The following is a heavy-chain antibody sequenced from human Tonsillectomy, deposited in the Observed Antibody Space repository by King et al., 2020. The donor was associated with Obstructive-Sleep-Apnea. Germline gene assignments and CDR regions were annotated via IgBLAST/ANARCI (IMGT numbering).Heavy chain of an antibody. D-gene: IGHD3-10*01. CDR2: IYYSGSS. CDR3: AGTXVRGVXXPXYGMXV. CDR1: GGSISSGDFY. Sequence: QLQESGPGLVKPSQTLSLTCTVSGGSISSGDFYWSWIRQRPGKGLEWIGYIYYSGSSYYNPSLKSRVTISVDTSKNQFSLKLSSVTAADTAVYYCAGTXVRGVXXPXYGMXVWGQGTXVTXS. J-gene: IGHJ6*02. V-gene: IGHV4-31*03.